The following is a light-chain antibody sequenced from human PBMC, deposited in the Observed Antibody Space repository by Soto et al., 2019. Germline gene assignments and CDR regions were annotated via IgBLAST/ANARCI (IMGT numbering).Light chain of an antibody. CDR2: GVS. J-gene: IGLJ2*01. V-gene: IGLV2-14*01. CDR3: SSYTSSSTIL. CDR1: SSDVGSYNY. Sequence: QSALTQPASVSGPPGQSITISCTGTSSDVGSYNYVSWYQQHPGKAPKLMIYGVSNRPSGVSNRFSASKSANTASLTISGLQAEDEADYYCSSYTSSSTILFGGGTKLTVI.